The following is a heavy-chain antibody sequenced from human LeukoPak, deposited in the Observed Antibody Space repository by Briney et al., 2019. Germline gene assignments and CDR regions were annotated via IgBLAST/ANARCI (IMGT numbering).Heavy chain of an antibody. CDR1: GFTYSSYA. CDR3: AKDSYSSGWPINFDY. Sequence: GGSLRLSCAASGFTYSSYAMSWVRQAPGKGLEWVSAISGSGGSTYYADSVKGRFTISRDNSKNTLYLQVNSLRAEDTAVYYCAKDSYSSGWPINFDYWGQGTLVTVSS. CDR2: ISGSGGST. J-gene: IGHJ4*02. D-gene: IGHD6-19*01. V-gene: IGHV3-23*01.